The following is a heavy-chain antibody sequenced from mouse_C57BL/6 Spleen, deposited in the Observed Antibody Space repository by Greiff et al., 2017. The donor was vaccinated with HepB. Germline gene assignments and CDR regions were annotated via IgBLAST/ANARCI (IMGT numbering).Heavy chain of an antibody. CDR1: GFTFSSYA. V-gene: IGHV5-4*03. CDR2: ISDGGSYT. CDR3: ASYGSSYEGFAY. J-gene: IGHJ3*01. Sequence: DVKLVESGGGLVKPGGSLKLSCAASGFTFSSYAMSWVRQTPEKRLEWVATISDGGSYTYYPDNVKGRFTISRDNAKNNLYLQMSHLKSEDTAMYYCASYGSSYEGFAYWGQGTLVTVSA. D-gene: IGHD1-1*01.